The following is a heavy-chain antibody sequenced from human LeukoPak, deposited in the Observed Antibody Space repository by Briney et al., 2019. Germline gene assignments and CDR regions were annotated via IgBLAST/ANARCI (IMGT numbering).Heavy chain of an antibody. J-gene: IGHJ5*02. V-gene: IGHV3-74*01. CDR2: INTDGSST. D-gene: IGHD2-15*01. CDR1: GFTLITYW. Sequence: PGGSLRLSCTASGFTLITYWMHWLPKTPGKGLVWFSHINTDGSSTDYTDSVKGRFTISRGNAKNTLYLQMNSLRAENTAVYNCARDPKPYCRGGTCYYCWFDPWGQGTLVTVSS. CDR3: ARDPKPYCRGGTCYYCWFDP.